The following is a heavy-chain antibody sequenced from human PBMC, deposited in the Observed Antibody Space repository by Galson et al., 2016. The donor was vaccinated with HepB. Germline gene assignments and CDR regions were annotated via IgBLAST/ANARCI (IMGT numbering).Heavy chain of an antibody. Sequence: SLRLSCAASGFTFSNYAMTWVRQAPGKGLEWVLSISGSGANTYYADSVKGRLTISRDNSKNTLYLQMNSLRAEDTAIYYCAKVSTGWYSNYFDYWGQGTLVTVSS. V-gene: IGHV3-23*01. CDR1: GFTFSNYA. D-gene: IGHD2-2*01. J-gene: IGHJ4*02. CDR3: AKVSTGWYSNYFDY. CDR2: ISGSGANT.